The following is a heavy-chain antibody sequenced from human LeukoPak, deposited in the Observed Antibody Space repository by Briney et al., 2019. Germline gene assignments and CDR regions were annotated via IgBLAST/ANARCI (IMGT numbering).Heavy chain of an antibody. CDR1: GFTFSSYW. V-gene: IGHV3-74*01. CDR2: IDSSGIDT. D-gene: IGHD3-10*01. Sequence: PGGSLRLSCTASGFTFSSYWMHWVRQAPGKGLVWVSRIDSSGIDTNYADSVKGRFTISRDNAKNSLYLQMNSLRAEDTALYYCAKDMDGGGSGSYSAFDIWGQGTMVTVSS. CDR3: AKDMDGGGSGSYSAFDI. J-gene: IGHJ3*02.